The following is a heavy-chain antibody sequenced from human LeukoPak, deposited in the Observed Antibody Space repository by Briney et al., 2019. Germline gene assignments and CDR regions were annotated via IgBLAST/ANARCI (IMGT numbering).Heavy chain of an antibody. CDR1: GFTFSSYV. CDR2: ISGSGGST. D-gene: IGHD2-15*01. J-gene: IGHJ4*02. V-gene: IGHV3-23*01. CDR3: AKSGRYCSGGSCYQEASLDY. Sequence: GGSLRLSCVASGFTFSSYVMSWVRQAPGKGLEWVSSISGSGGSTYYADSVKGRFTISRDNSKNMLYVQMNSLRVEDTAVYYCAKSGRYCSGGSCYQEASLDYWGQGTLVTVSS.